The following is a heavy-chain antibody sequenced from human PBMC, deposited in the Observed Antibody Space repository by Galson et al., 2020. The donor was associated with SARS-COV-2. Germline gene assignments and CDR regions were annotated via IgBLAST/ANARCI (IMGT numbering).Heavy chain of an antibody. D-gene: IGHD3-16*01. CDR3: ARDEEDYVLGGYDWGVDY. J-gene: IGHJ4*01. V-gene: IGHV5-51*01. CDR1: GYTFTNHW. Sequence: GESLKIPCQGPGYTFTNHWIGWVRPMPGKGLGWVGIIYPDASETRYSPSFQGQVPIPADRSINTAYLQWNSLEASDPDLYYCARDEEDYVLGGYDWGVDYWGHGTLVTVSS. CDR2: IYPDASET.